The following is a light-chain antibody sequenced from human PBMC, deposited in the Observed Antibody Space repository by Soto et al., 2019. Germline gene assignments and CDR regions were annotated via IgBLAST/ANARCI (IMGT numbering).Light chain of an antibody. V-gene: IGLV1-44*01. J-gene: IGLJ3*02. Sequence: QSVLTQPPSASGTPGQRVTISCSGSSSNIGSKTVNWYQQLPGTAPKLLIYSNNQRPSGVPVRFSGSKSGTSASLAISGLQSEDEADYHCAAWDDSLNGPVFGGGTKVTVL. CDR1: SSNIGSKT. CDR2: SNN. CDR3: AAWDDSLNGPV.